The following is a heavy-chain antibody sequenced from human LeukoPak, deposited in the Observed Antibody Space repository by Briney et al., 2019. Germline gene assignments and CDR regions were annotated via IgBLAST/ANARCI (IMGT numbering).Heavy chain of an antibody. J-gene: IGHJ3*02. V-gene: IGHV3-33*01. CDR2: VWNGGGKT. D-gene: IGHD3-10*01. Sequence: GALRLSCAASGFTFSSYGIHWVRQAPGKGLEWVALVWNGGGKTYYPDSVKGRFTISRDNSKNTLYLQMNSLRAEDSAVYYCARAYLPFAFGHAFDMWGQGTRVTVSS. CDR3: ARAYLPFAFGHAFDM. CDR1: GFTFSSYG.